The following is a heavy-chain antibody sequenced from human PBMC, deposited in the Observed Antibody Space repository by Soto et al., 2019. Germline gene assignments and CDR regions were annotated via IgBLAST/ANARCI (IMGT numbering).Heavy chain of an antibody. D-gene: IGHD3-10*01. Sequence: LSLTCTVSGGSISSGDYYWSWIRQPPGKGLEWIGYIYYSGSTYYNPSLKSRVTISVDTSKNQFSLKLSSVTAADTAVYYCAREGRNYYGSGSYYTYFQHWGQGTLVTVSS. J-gene: IGHJ1*01. CDR3: AREGRNYYGSGSYYTYFQH. CDR2: IYYSGST. V-gene: IGHV4-30-4*01. CDR1: GGSISSGDYY.